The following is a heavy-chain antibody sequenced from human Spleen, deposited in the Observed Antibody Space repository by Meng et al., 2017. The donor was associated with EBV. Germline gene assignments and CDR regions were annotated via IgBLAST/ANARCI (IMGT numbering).Heavy chain of an antibody. V-gene: IGHV7-4-1*02. CDR2: INTNTGNP. J-gene: IGHJ4*02. CDR1: GYTFTKYA. Sequence: QVQRVQSGPELKKPGASVKVSCKASGYTFTKYAMNWVRQAPGQGLEWMGWINTNTGNPTYAPDFTGRFVFSFDTSVSTAYLQISSLRAEDTAVYYCARELSAGFGELLQKYNFDYWGQGTLVTVSS. D-gene: IGHD3-10*01. CDR3: ARELSAGFGELLQKYNFDY.